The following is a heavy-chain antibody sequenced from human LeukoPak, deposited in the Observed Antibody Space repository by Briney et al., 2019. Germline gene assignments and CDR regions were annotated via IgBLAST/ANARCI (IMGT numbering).Heavy chain of an antibody. Sequence: PGGSLRLSCAASGFTASSNYMNWVRQAPGKGLEWVSFISSGGSTYYADSVKGRFTISRDNSKNTLYLQMNSLRAEDTAVYYCARESSGWPIDYWGQGTLVTVSS. CDR1: GFTASSNY. CDR3: ARESSGWPIDY. D-gene: IGHD6-19*01. V-gene: IGHV3-66*01. J-gene: IGHJ4*02. CDR2: ISSGGST.